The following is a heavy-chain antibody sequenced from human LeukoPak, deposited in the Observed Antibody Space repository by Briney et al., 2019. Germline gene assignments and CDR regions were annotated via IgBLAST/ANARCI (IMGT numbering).Heavy chain of an antibody. CDR3: ARDYDYGDYDAFDI. D-gene: IGHD4-17*01. J-gene: IGHJ3*02. Sequence: PSETLSLTCTVSGDSIGTYYWSWIRRPPGKGLEWIGHVYYAGITDYNPSLQSRVTISVDPSRNQLSLKLNSVTAADTAVYYCARDYDYGDYDAFDIWGQGTMVTVSS. V-gene: IGHV4-59*01. CDR2: VYYAGIT. CDR1: GDSIGTYY.